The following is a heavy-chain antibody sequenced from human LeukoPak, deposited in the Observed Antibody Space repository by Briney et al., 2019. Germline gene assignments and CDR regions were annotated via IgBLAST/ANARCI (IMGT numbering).Heavy chain of an antibody. V-gene: IGHV3-48*03. Sequence: GGSLRLSCTTSGFSFSTYEFNWVRQAPGKGLEWVAYISSSGSAIYYADSVRGRFSVSRDDAKNSLYLQMNSLRVEDTAIYYCAKDIQLSAWGLGTMVTVSS. CDR1: GFSFSTYE. CDR2: ISSSGSAI. D-gene: IGHD5-24*01. CDR3: AKDIQLSA. J-gene: IGHJ3*01.